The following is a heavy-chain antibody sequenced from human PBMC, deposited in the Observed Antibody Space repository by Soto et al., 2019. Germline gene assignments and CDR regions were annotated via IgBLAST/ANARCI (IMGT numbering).Heavy chain of an antibody. J-gene: IGHJ5*02. V-gene: IGHV3-9*01. D-gene: IGHD4-17*01. CDR2: ISWNSDRK. CDR3: TRTYGDYAWFDP. Sequence: EVQLVESGGGLVQPGRSLRLSCAASGFTFDDYAMHWVRQAPGKGLGWVSGISWNSDRKGYADSVKGRFTISRDNAKNSLYLQMKSLSAEDTALYYCTRTYGDYAWFDPWGQGTLVTVSS. CDR1: GFTFDDYA.